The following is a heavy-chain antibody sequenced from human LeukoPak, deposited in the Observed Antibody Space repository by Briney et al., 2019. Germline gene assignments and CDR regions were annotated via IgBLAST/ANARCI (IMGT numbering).Heavy chain of an antibody. D-gene: IGHD1-26*01. J-gene: IGHJ4*02. CDR3: ARGDSGSYYDY. CDR1: GGSISSYY. Sequence: SETLSLTCTVSGGSISSYYWSWIRQPSGKGLEWIGYIYYSGSTNYNPSLKSRVTISVDTSKNQFSLKLSSVTAADTAVYYCARGDSGSYYDYWGQGTLVTVSS. V-gene: IGHV4-59*01. CDR2: IYYSGST.